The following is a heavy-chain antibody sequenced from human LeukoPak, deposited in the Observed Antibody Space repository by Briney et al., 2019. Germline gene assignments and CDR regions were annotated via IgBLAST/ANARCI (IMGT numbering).Heavy chain of an antibody. Sequence: SETLSLTCTVSGGSISSYYWSWIRQPPGKGLEWIGYIYTSGSANYNPSLKSRVTISVDTSKNQFSLKLSSVTAADTAVYYCARQRGLGSWSFDYWGQGTLVTVSS. J-gene: IGHJ4*02. CDR2: IYTSGSA. D-gene: IGHD2-15*01. V-gene: IGHV4-4*09. CDR3: ARQRGLGSWSFDY. CDR1: GGSISSYY.